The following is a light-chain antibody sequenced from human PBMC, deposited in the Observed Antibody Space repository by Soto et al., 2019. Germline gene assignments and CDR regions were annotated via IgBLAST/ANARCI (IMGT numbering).Light chain of an antibody. CDR1: GREIGAYNY. V-gene: IGLV2-14*01. CDR2: EVE. CDR3: SSYTTSYFYV. Sequence: QSALTQPASVSGSPGQSITISCTGSGREIGAYNYVSWYQQHPGKAPKLIIYEVENRPSGVSNRFSASKSAFTASLTISGLQAEDEADYYCSSYTTSYFYVFGPGTKV. J-gene: IGLJ1*01.